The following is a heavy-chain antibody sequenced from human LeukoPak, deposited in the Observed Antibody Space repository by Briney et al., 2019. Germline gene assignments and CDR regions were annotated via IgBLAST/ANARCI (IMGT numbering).Heavy chain of an antibody. CDR3: AKDPFGAGTTRYMDV. J-gene: IGHJ6*03. CDR2: ISYDGSNK. CDR1: GFTFSSYG. Sequence: GGSLRLSCAASGFTFSSYGMHWVRQAPGKGLEWVAVISYDGSNKYYADSVKGRFTISRDNSKNTLYLQMNSLRAEDTAVYYCAKDPFGAGTTRYMDVWGKGTTVTVSS. V-gene: IGHV3-30*18. D-gene: IGHD1-7*01.